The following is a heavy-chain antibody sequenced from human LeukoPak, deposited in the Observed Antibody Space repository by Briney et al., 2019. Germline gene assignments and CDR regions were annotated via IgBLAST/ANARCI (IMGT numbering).Heavy chain of an antibody. CDR1: GYTFTGYY. Sequence: ASVKVSCKASGYTFTGYYMHWVRQAPGQGLEWMGWINPNSGGTNYAQKFQGRVTMTRDTPISTAYMELSRLRSDDTAVYYCARADIVVVPAAQAGDWFDPWGQGTLVTVSS. V-gene: IGHV1-2*02. CDR2: INPNSGGT. J-gene: IGHJ5*02. CDR3: ARADIVVVPAAQAGDWFDP. D-gene: IGHD2-2*01.